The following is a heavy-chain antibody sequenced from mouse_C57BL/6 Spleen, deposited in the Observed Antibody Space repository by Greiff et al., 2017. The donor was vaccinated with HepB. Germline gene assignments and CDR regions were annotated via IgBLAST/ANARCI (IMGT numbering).Heavy chain of an antibody. J-gene: IGHJ1*03. D-gene: IGHD2-4*01. Sequence: EVHLVESGPGLVKPSQSLSLTCSVTGYSITSGYYWNWIRQFPGNKLEWMGYISYDGSNNYNPSLKNRISITRDTSKNQFFLKLNSVTTEDTATYYCARDYDYDGYWYFDVWGTGTTVTVSS. CDR2: ISYDGSN. V-gene: IGHV3-6*01. CDR1: GYSITSGYY. CDR3: ARDYDYDGYWYFDV.